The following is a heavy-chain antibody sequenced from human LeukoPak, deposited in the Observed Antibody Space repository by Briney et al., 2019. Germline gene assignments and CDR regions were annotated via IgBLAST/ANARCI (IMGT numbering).Heavy chain of an antibody. J-gene: IGHJ6*03. Sequence: ASVKVSCKASGYTFTDYYMHWVRQAPGQGLEWMGWINPNTGGTNYAQKFQGRVTMTRDTSISTPYMELSWLRSDDTAVYYCARVLRYCSGGNCYSGGLGYMDVWGKGTTVTISS. D-gene: IGHD2-15*01. V-gene: IGHV1-2*02. CDR1: GYTFTDYY. CDR2: INPNTGGT. CDR3: ARVLRYCSGGNCYSGGLGYMDV.